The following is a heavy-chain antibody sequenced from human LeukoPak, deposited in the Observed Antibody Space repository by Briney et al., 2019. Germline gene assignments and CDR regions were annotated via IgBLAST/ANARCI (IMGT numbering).Heavy chain of an antibody. D-gene: IGHD4-17*01. V-gene: IGHV4-38-2*02. J-gene: IGHJ4*02. CDR2: IYYSGST. CDR3: AREREGPYGYLDY. CDR1: GYSITNGYY. Sequence: SETLSLTCTVSGYSITNGYYWGWIRQPPGKGLEWIGSIYYSGSTYYNPSLKSRVTISVDTSKNQFSLKLSSVTAADTAVYYCAREREGPYGYLDYWGQGTLVTVSS.